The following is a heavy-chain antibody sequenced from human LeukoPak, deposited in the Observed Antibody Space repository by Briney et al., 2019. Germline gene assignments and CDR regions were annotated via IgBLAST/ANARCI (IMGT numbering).Heavy chain of an antibody. V-gene: IGHV3-21*01. J-gene: IGHJ4*02. CDR3: ARDLVAAACFDY. CDR1: GFTLSTYN. D-gene: IGHD6-13*01. CDR2: ISTSSSYI. Sequence: GGSLRLSCAASGFTLSTYNMKWVRQAPRKGLEWVSSISTSSSYIYYADSVKGRFTISRDNARNSLYLQMNSLRAEDTAVYYCARDLVAAACFDYWGQGTLVTVSS.